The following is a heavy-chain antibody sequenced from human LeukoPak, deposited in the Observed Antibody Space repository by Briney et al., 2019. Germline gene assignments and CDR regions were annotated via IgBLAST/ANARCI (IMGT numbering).Heavy chain of an antibody. V-gene: IGHV3-7*01. Sequence: AGSLSLSCSASGFTISSYWMSWVGQGQGKGLEWGSNIKEDRSKKYYVDSVKGRFTISRDNANNALYLQMNSLRAVDTAVYYCARYGRYVYIDYWGQGTLVTVSS. CDR3: ARYGRYVYIDY. D-gene: IGHD3-16*01. CDR2: IKEDRSKK. J-gene: IGHJ4*02. CDR1: GFTISSYW.